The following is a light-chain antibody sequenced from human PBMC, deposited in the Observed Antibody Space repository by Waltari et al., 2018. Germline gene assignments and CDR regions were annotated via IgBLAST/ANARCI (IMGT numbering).Light chain of an antibody. V-gene: IGLV2-14*03. CDR1: TSDIGSLNY. CDR2: DVS. CDR3: NSYTSSNTLV. Sequence: QSALTQPASVSGSPGQSITIPCPVTTSDIGSLNYVSWYQQHPGKAPKLMIYDVSNRPSGVSSRFSGSKSGNTASLTISGLQTEDEADYYCNSYTSSNTLVFGGGTKLTVL. J-gene: IGLJ2*01.